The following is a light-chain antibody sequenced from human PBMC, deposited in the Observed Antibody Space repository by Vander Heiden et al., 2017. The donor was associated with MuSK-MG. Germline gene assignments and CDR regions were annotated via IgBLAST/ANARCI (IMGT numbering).Light chain of an antibody. J-gene: IGKJ4*01. V-gene: IGKV1-39*01. CDR3: QQSDNIPPLT. CDR2: AAS. Sequence: DLQMTQSPSSLVASVGDRVTITCRASESISRYLNWYQHKPGKAPKLLIYAASSLQSGVPSRFSGSGYGTVFTLTISSRQAEDFAPYYCQQSDNIPPLTFGGGTKVXIK. CDR1: ESISRY.